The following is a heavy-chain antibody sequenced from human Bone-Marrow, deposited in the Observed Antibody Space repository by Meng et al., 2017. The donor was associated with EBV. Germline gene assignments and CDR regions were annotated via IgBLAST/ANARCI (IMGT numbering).Heavy chain of an antibody. D-gene: IGHD6-19*01. CDR3: ARPFPSWQSPRLDPFGA. V-gene: IGHV4-39*01. CDR1: GDSISSFYY. CDR2: VHYTGST. Sequence: QRHLRGSGPGQLKPSETPSLTCTVSGDSISSFYYWGWIRQPPGRGLEWIGSVHYTGSTYYSPSLKSRVTVSVDTSKNQFSLRLTSVTAADTAVYYCARPFPSWQSPRLDPFGAWGQGTLVTVSS. J-gene: IGHJ5*02.